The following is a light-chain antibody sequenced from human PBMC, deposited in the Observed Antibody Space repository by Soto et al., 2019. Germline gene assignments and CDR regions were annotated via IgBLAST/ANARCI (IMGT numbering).Light chain of an antibody. J-gene: IGKJ2*01. CDR3: QHYNNWPFT. CDR2: GAS. CDR1: QSVSSN. Sequence: EIVMTQSPATLSVSLGERATLSCRASQSVSSNLAWYKRKPGQPPSLLIYGASARATGIPARFSGSGSGTEFTLTISSLQSEDFAVYYCQHYNNWPFTFGQGTKLEIK. V-gene: IGKV3-15*01.